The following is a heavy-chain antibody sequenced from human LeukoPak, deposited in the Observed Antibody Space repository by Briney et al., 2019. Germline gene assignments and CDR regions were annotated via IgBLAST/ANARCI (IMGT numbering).Heavy chain of an antibody. D-gene: IGHD3-22*01. Sequence: GGSLRLSCAASGFTVSTNYMSWVRQAPGKKLEWVSVIYSGGSTYYADSVKGRFTISRDNSKNTLYLQMNSLRAEDTAVYYCAGGPDSSGYSGYYYYYMDVWGKGTTVTVSS. V-gene: IGHV3-53*01. J-gene: IGHJ6*03. CDR1: GFTVSTNY. CDR3: AGGPDSSGYSGYYYYYMDV. CDR2: IYSGGST.